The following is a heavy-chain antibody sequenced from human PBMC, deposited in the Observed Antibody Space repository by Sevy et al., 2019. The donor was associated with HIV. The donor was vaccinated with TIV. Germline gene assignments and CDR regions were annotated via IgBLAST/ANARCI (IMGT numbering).Heavy chain of an antibody. CDR2: ISPYKGST. D-gene: IGHD3-16*01. J-gene: IGHJ4*02. CDR3: ARDRDYDCVWGTFPYRDC. Sequence: ATVKVSCKATGYIFTSYGISWVRQAPGQGLEWMGWISPYKGSTKFAQKFQGRVTMTTDTSTFTAYMELRSLRYDDTAVHYCARDRDYDCVWGTFPYRDCWGQGTLVTVSS. V-gene: IGHV1-18*01. CDR1: GYIFTSYG.